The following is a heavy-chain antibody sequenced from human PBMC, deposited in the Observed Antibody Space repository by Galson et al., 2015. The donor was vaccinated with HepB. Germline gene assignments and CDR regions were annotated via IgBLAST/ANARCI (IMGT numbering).Heavy chain of an antibody. V-gene: IGHV3-7*03. J-gene: IGHJ5*02. Sequence: SLRLSCAVSGFTFYNYWMTWVRQAPGKGLEWVANIKLDGYEKYYLDSVEGRFTISRDNAKNSLYLQMNSLRVEDTAVYYCARVAAPDNDFWSVHILDLWGQGTQVTVSS. D-gene: IGHD3-3*01. CDR2: IKLDGYEK. CDR1: GFTFYNYW. CDR3: ARVAAPDNDFWSVHILDL.